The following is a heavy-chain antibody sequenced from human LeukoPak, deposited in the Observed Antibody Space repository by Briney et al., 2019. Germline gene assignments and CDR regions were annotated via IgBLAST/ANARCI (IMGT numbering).Heavy chain of an antibody. CDR1: GYSFTSYD. D-gene: IGHD3-9*01. V-gene: IGHV1-8*01. J-gene: IGHJ4*02. Sequence: ASVKVSCKASGYSFTSYDINWVRQATGQGLEWMGWMNPNSGNTGSAQKFQGRVTMARNTSISTAYMELSSLRSEDTAVYYCARETGHYFDYWGQGTLVTVSS. CDR3: ARETGHYFDY. CDR2: MNPNSGNT.